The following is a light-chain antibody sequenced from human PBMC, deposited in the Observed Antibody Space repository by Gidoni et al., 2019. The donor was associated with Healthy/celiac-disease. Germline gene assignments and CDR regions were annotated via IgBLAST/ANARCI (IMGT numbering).Light chain of an antibody. J-gene: IGKJ3*01. Sequence: EIVLTPSPATLSLSPGERATLSCRGSQSVSSYLSWYQQKPGQAPRLLIYDASNRATGSPARFSGSGSGTDFALTISSLEPEDFAVYYCQQRSNWPPELTFGPGTKVDIK. CDR3: QQRSNWPPELT. CDR1: QSVSSY. CDR2: DAS. V-gene: IGKV3-11*01.